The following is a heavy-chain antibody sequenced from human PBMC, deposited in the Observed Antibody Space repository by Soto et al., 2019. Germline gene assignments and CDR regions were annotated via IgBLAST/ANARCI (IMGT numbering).Heavy chain of an antibody. CDR2: VSRTGNYI. D-gene: IGHD5-12*01. J-gene: IGHJ4*02. CDR1: GFTFSNYG. Sequence: EVQLVESGGGLVKPGGSLRLSCEASGFTFSNYGMNWVRQAPGKGLEWVSSVSRTGNYIYYADSVKGRFTIFRDNAKNSLYLQMNSLRAEDTAVYYCARVDGYTYPNDYWGQGTLVTVSS. CDR3: ARVDGYTYPNDY. V-gene: IGHV3-21*01.